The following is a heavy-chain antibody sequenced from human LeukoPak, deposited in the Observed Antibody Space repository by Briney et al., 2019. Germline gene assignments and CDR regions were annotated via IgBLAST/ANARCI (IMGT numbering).Heavy chain of an antibody. CDR1: GFTISDYI. J-gene: IGHJ3*02. D-gene: IGHD6-25*01. V-gene: IGHV3-72*01. Sequence: GGSQRLSCTGSGFTISDYILDWVRQAPGEGLEWLGRIRRGANGYTTEYAASVIGRITISRDDSKNSLYLHMSSLRIEDTAVYHCSRDGAAGDNSAFDIWGQGTMVTVSS. CDR2: IRRGANGYTT. CDR3: SRDGAAGDNSAFDI.